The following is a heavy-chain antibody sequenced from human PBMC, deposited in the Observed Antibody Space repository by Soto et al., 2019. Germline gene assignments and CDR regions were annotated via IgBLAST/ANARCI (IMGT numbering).Heavy chain of an antibody. CDR1: GFTFSSYG. CDR3: AKDGERWIQLWFDY. CDR2: ISYDGSNK. D-gene: IGHD5-18*01. J-gene: IGHJ4*02. V-gene: IGHV3-30*18. Sequence: XESLRLSCAASGFTFSSYGMHWVRQAPGKGLEWVAVISYDGSNKYYADSVKGRFTISRDNSKNTLYLQMNSLRAEDTAVYYCAKDGERWIQLWFDYWGQGTLVTVSS.